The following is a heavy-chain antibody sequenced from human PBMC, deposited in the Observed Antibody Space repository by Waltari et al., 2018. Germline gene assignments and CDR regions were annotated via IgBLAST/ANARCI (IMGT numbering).Heavy chain of an antibody. CDR3: ARDAADRGFDY. J-gene: IGHJ4*02. D-gene: IGHD6-13*01. CDR2: INDGNWNT. Sequence: QVQLVQSGAEVKKPGASVTVSCKASGYTFTSYAMHWVRQAPGQRLEWMGRINDGNWNTKYSQKFQSRVTINAEESTRTGDMELSSLRSEDTAVYYWARDAADRGFDYWGQGTLVTVSS. V-gene: IGHV1-3*01. CDR1: GYTFTSYA.